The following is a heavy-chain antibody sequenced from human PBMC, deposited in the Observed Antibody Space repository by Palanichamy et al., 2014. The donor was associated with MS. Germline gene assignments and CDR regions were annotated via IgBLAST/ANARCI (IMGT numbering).Heavy chain of an antibody. V-gene: IGHV3-33*08. D-gene: IGHD1-1*01. CDR3: ARYNGNYNAWDS. CDR1: ITFSGYG. J-gene: IGHJ5*01. Sequence: QVQLVEVWGRRGPAWEVPETLLCSLWITFSGYGMHWVRQAPGKGLEWVAVIWYDGSRKNYADSVKGRFTISRDDSKNTLYFQMDSLRAEDTAVYYCARYNGNYNAWDSWGQGTLVTVAS. CDR2: IWYDGSRK.